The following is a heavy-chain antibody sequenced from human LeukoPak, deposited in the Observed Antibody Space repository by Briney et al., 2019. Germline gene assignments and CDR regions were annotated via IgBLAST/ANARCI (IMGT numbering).Heavy chain of an antibody. CDR2: ISAYNGNT. J-gene: IGHJ4*02. D-gene: IGHD6-13*01. V-gene: IGHV1-18*04. CDR3: ARATQLVFFDY. CDR1: GYTFTSYG. Sequence: VASVKVSCKASGYTFTSYGISWVRQAPGQGLEWMGWISAYNGNTNHAQKLQGRVTMTTDTSTSTAYMELRSLRSDDTAVYYCARATQLVFFDYWGQGTLVTVSS.